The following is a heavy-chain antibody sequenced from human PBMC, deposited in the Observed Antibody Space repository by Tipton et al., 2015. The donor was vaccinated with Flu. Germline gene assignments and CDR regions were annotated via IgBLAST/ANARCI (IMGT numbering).Heavy chain of an antibody. CDR1: GGSISSSNW. Sequence: TLSHTCAVSGGSISSSNWWSWVRQPPGKGLEWIGEIYHSGGTNYNPSLKSRVTISVDKSKNQFSLKLSSVTAADTAVYYCARDRRARTAAGGVDWGQGTLVTVSS. V-gene: IGHV4-4*02. CDR2: IYHSGGT. CDR3: ARDRRARTAAGGVD. J-gene: IGHJ4*02. D-gene: IGHD4-23*01.